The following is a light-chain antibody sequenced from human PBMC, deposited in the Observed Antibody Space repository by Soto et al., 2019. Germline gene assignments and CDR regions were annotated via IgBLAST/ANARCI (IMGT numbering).Light chain of an antibody. V-gene: IGKV1D-12*01. CDR3: QQANSFRTT. CDR2: AAS. CDR1: QGISSW. J-gene: IGKJ5*01. Sequence: DIQMTQSPSSVSASVGDRVTITCRASQGISSWLGWYQQKPGKAPKLLIYAASSLQSGVPSRFSGSGSGTDFTLTIRSMQTEDFVTYYCQQANSFRTTFGQGTRLE.